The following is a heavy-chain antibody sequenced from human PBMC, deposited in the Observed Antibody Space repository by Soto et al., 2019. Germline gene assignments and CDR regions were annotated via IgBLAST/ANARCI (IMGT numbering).Heavy chain of an antibody. D-gene: IGHD2-15*01. CDR2: ISYDGSKT. J-gene: IGHJ4*02. Sequence: QVQLVEAGGGVVQTGRSLRLSCAASGFTFSSYGMPWVRQAPGKGLERVAVISYDGSKTYYADSVKGRLTISRDNSKNTLYLQMNSLRAEDTFVYYCAKDVDIVVLGDATPLVYWGQGTLVTAAS. CDR1: GFTFSSYG. V-gene: IGHV3-30*18. CDR3: AKDVDIVVLGDATPLVY.